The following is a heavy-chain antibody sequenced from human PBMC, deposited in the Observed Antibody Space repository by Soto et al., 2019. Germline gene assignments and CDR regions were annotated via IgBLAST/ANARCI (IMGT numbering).Heavy chain of an antibody. CDR2: FVVGSGNT. CDR1: GFTFTSSA. Sequence: QMQLVQSGPEVKKPGTSVKVSCKASGFTFTSSAMQWVRQARGQRLEWIGWFVVGSGNTNYAQKFQERVTFTRDMSTSKAYTELSGLRSEDTAVYYCAATRRLPQDIVVVLARGGMDVWGQGTTVTVSS. V-gene: IGHV1-58*02. CDR3: AATRRLPQDIVVVLARGGMDV. D-gene: IGHD2-2*01. J-gene: IGHJ6*02.